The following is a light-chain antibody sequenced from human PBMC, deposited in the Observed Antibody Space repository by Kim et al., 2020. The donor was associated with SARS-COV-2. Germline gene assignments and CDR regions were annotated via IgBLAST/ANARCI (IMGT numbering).Light chain of an antibody. V-gene: IGLV10-54*01. CDR1: SNNVGNQG. CDR3: PAWDFSLNGWV. Sequence: LTQPPSVSKGLRQTATLTCTGNSNNVGNQGAAWLQQHQGHPPKLLSYRDNNRPSGISERLSASRSGNTASLTITGLQPEDEADYYCPAWDFSLNGWV. CDR2: RDN. J-gene: IGLJ3*02.